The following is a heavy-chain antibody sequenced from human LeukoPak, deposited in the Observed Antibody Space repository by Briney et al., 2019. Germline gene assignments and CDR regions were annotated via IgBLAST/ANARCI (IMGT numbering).Heavy chain of an antibody. J-gene: IGHJ4*02. Sequence: GGSLRLSCAASGFTFSKYGMHWVRQAPGKGLEWVSIIWLDGSHEYYADSVKGRFTVSRDNSKNTLYLQMNFLRVEDTAVYYCARLGGSGGYSVDYWGQGTLVTVSS. CDR2: IWLDGSHE. D-gene: IGHD3-10*01. V-gene: IGHV3-33*01. CDR3: ARLGGSGGYSVDY. CDR1: GFTFSKYG.